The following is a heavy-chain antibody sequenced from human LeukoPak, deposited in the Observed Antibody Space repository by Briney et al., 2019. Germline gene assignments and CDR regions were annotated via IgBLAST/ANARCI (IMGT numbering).Heavy chain of an antibody. CDR1: GFTFSSYA. Sequence: GGSLRLSCAASGFTFSSYAMSWVRQAPGKGLEWVSGIIATGDSTDYADSVKGRFTISRDNSKNTLYLQMNSLRAEDTAVYYCARDHGIIVVVIGIDYWGQGTLVTVSS. V-gene: IGHV3-23*01. J-gene: IGHJ4*02. CDR2: IIATGDST. D-gene: IGHD2-21*01. CDR3: ARDHGIIVVVIGIDY.